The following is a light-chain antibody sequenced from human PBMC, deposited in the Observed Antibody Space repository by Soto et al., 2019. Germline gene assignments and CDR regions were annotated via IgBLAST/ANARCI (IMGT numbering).Light chain of an antibody. J-gene: IGKJ4*01. V-gene: IGKV3-11*01. CDR2: DSY. CDR1: ENVDIY. CDR3: LQRRNWPPLT. Sequence: EVILTQSPATLSLSPGERATLSCRASENVDIYLAWYQQKPGQAPRLLICDSYNRATGIPPRFSGSGSGTDFTLTISSLEPEDFAVYYCLQRRNWPPLTFGGGTKVEIK.